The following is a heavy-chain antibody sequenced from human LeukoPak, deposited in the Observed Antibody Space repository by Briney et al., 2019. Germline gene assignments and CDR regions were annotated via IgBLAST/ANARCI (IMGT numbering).Heavy chain of an antibody. CDR1: GGSISSSSYY. CDR2: IYYSGTT. D-gene: IGHD3/OR15-3a*01. J-gene: IGHJ6*02. CDR3: ARDAGLYYHGMDV. V-gene: IGHV4-39*07. Sequence: SETLSLTCTVSGGSISSSSYYWGWIRQPPGKGLEWIGSIYYSGTTYYNPSLKSRVTISVDTSKNQFSLKLSSVTAADTAVYYCARDAGLYYHGMDVWGQGTTVTVSS.